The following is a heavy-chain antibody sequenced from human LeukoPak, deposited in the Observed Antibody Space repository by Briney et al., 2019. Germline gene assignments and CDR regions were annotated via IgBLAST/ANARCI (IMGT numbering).Heavy chain of an antibody. CDR3: ARGKRRAPYGEYYYYYGMDV. Sequence: GGSLRLSCAASGFTFSSYAMHWVRQAPGKGLEWVAVISYDGSNKYYADSVKGRFTISRDNSKNTLYLQMNSLRAEDTAVYYCARGKRRAPYGEYYYYYGMDVWGQGTTVTVSS. J-gene: IGHJ6*02. V-gene: IGHV3-30-3*01. CDR1: GFTFSSYA. CDR2: ISYDGSNK. D-gene: IGHD4-17*01.